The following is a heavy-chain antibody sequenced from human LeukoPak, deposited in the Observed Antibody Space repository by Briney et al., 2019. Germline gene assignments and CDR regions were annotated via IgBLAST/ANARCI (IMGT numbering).Heavy chain of an antibody. V-gene: IGHV3-7*04. CDR3: VRGDWYFES. CDR1: GFNFSDSR. Sequence: GGSLRLSCAPSGFNFSDSRMTWVRQAPGKGLQWVANINRDGTEKHFLDSVEGRFTISRDNAMKSLYLQMSSLRPQDTAVYFCVRGDWYFESWGQGTLVTVSS. J-gene: IGHJ4*02. CDR2: INRDGTEK. D-gene: IGHD2-21*01.